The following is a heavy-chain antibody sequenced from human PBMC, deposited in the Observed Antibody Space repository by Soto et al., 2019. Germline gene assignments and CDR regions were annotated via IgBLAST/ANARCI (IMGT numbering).Heavy chain of an antibody. J-gene: IGHJ4*02. CDR1: GVSISSYY. D-gene: IGHD4-17*01. CDR3: ARSRDYGFDY. Sequence: SETLSLTCTVSGVSISSYYWSWIRQPPGKGLEWIGYIYYSGSTNYNPSLKSRVTISVDTSKNQFSLKLSSVTAADTAVYYCARSRDYGFDYWGQGTLVTVSS. CDR2: IYYSGST. V-gene: IGHV4-59*08.